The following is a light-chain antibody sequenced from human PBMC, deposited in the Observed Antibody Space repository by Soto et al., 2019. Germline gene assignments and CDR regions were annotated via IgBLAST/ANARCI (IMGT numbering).Light chain of an antibody. CDR3: QQTYRIPLT. J-gene: IGKJ4*01. Sequence: DIQMTQSPSSLCASVVDEVTITFRASQSIRGYLNWYQHKPGTTPKLLIFAASRLQTGAPLRFSGSGSGTNFTLTISNLHPEDFATYSCQQTYRIPLTAGEGTKV. CDR1: QSIRGY. CDR2: AAS. V-gene: IGKV1-39*01.